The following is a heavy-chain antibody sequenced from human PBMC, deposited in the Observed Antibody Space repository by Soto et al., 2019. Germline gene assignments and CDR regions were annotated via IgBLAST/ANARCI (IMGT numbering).Heavy chain of an antibody. CDR2: IYHSGST. D-gene: IGHD3-16*01. J-gene: IGHJ6*03. CDR3: AGSWGGYYYMDV. Sequence: QVQLQESGPGLVKPSGTLSLTCAVSSGSISSSNWGSWVRQPPGKGLAWIGEIYHSGSTNYYPSPKSRVTISVDKSKNQFSLKLSSVTAADTAVYYCAGSWGGYYYMDVWGKGTTVTVSS. V-gene: IGHV4-4*02. CDR1: SGSISSSNW.